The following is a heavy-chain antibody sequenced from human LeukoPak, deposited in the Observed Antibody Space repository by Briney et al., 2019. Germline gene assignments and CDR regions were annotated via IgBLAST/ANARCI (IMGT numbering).Heavy chain of an antibody. CDR2: ISSSSSTI. V-gene: IGHV3-48*01. J-gene: IGHJ3*02. CDR3: ARGLLWFGDAFDI. CDR1: GFTFSSYS. D-gene: IGHD3-10*01. Sequence: GGSLRLSCAASGFTFSSYSMNWVRQAPGKGLEWVSYISSSSSTIYYADSVKGRFTISRDNAKNSLYLQMNSLRAEDTAVYYCARGLLWFGDAFDIWGQGTMVTVSS.